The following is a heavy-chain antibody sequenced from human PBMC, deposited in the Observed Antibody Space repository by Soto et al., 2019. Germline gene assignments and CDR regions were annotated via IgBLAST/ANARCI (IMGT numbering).Heavy chain of an antibody. CDR3: ARECGGDCYYYYGMDV. CDR1: GGTFSSYA. CDR2: IIPIFGTA. V-gene: IGHV1-69*13. J-gene: IGHJ6*02. Sequence: ASVKVSCKASGGTFSSYAISWVRQAPGQGLEWMGGIIPIFGTANYAQKFQGRVTITADESTSTAYMELSSLRSEDTAVYYCARECGGDCYYYYGMDVWGQGTTVTVSS. D-gene: IGHD2-21*02.